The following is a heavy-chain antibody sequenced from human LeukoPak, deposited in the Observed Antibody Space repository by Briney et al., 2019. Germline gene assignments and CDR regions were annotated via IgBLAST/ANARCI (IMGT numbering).Heavy chain of an antibody. CDR2: IIPILGIA. D-gene: IGHD1-26*01. Sequence: SVKVSCKASGGTFSSYAISWVRQAPGQGLEWMGRIIPILGIANYAQKFQGRITITADKSTSTAYMELSSLRSEDTAVYYCAGSIVGATTSLDYWGQGTLVTVSS. J-gene: IGHJ4*02. CDR1: GGTFSSYA. V-gene: IGHV1-69*04. CDR3: AGSIVGATTSLDY.